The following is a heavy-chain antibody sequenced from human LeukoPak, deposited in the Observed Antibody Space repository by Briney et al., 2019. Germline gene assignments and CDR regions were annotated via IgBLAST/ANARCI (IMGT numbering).Heavy chain of an antibody. CDR2: INFGGVT. CDR3: ATVRVQLYFKYYMDV. Sequence: SETLSLTCDIEGGAFTDYHWTWIRQSPGRGLEWIGGINFGGVTIYNPFLKSRVTISLDTSKLSLKMTSVTPADTAVYYCATVRVQLYFKYYMDVWGKGTPVTVSS. D-gene: IGHD3-9*01. CDR1: GGAFTDYH. J-gene: IGHJ6*03. V-gene: IGHV4-34*01.